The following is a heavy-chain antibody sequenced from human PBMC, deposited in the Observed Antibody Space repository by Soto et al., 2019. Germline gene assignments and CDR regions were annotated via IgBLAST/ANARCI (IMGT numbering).Heavy chain of an antibody. V-gene: IGHV3-33*01. D-gene: IGHD3-10*01. J-gene: IGHJ4*02. CDR2: IRYDGSNE. CDR3: ARERGFGEPADS. Sequence: QVQLVESGGGVVQPGRSLSLSCAGTGFNFKTYDIHWVRQAPGKGLEWVALIRYDGSNEYYGDSVKGRFTVSRDNSQNTVTLQMNSLRVEDTALYYCARERGFGEPADSWGQGTPVTVSS. CDR1: GFNFKTYD.